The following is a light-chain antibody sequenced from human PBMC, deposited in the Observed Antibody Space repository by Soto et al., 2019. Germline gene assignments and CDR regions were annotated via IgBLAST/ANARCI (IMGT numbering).Light chain of an antibody. V-gene: IGKV3-20*01. J-gene: IGKJ1*01. CDR1: QSVGSD. Sequence: ELLPTQSPATLSVSPEERATLSCRASQSVGSDLAWYQQRPGQAPRLLIYGASIRATGIPDRFSGSGSGTDFTLTISRLEPEDFAVYFCQQHGSSPWTFGQGTKV. CDR2: GAS. CDR3: QQHGSSPWT.